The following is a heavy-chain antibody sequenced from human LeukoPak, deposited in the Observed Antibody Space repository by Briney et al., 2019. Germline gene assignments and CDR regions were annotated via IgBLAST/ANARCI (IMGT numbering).Heavy chain of an antibody. CDR2: IYYSGST. Sequence: SETLSLTCTVSGGSISSYYRSWIRQPPGKGLEWIGYIYYSGSTNYNPSLKSRVTISVDTSKNQFSLKLSSVTAADTAVYYCARTIAVAGRGGFDYWGQGTLVTVSS. D-gene: IGHD6-19*01. V-gene: IGHV4-59*01. CDR1: GGSISSYY. CDR3: ARTIAVAGRGGFDY. J-gene: IGHJ4*02.